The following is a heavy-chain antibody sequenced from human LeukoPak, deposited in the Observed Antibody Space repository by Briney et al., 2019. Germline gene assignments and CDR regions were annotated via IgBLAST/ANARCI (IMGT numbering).Heavy chain of an antibody. CDR2: ISGSGSSI. CDR1: GFTFSDYY. J-gene: IGHJ4*02. D-gene: IGHD6-19*01. V-gene: IGHV3-11*04. CDR3: AREEWLAQGVFDY. Sequence: SGGSLRLSCAASGFTFSDYYMSWIRQAPGKGLEWVSYISGSGSSIYYADSVKGRFTISRDNAKNSLYLQMNSLRAEDTAVYYCAREEWLAQGVFDYWGQGTLVTVSS.